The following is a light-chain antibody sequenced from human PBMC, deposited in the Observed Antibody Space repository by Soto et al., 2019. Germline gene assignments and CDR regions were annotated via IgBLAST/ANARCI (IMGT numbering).Light chain of an antibody. CDR3: QKYNSAPPVT. CDR1: QGVSNY. CDR2: AAS. J-gene: IGKJ3*01. V-gene: IGKV1-27*01. Sequence: DIQMTQSPSSLSASVGDRVTITCRASQGVSNYLAWYQQKPGKVPKLLIYAASTLQAGGPSRSTGNGSGADFTLTIRSLQPDDNPTYYSQKYNSAPPVTFGPGTKVDIK.